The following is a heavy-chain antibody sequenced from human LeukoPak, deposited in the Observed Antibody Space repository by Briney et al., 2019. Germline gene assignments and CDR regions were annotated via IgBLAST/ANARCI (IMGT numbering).Heavy chain of an antibody. D-gene: IGHD3-22*01. CDR2: INPNSGGT. CDR3: ARDRTTMIELGY. J-gene: IGHJ4*02. V-gene: IGHV1-2*02. CDR1: GYTFTGYY. Sequence: ASVKVSCKASGYTFTGYYMHWVRQAPGQGLEWMGWINPNSGGTNYAQKFQGRVTMTRDTSISTAYMELSRLRSDDTAVYYCARDRTTMIELGYWGQGTLVTVSS.